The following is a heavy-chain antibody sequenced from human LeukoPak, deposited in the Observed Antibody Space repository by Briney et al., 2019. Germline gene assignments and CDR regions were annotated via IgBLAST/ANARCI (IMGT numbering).Heavy chain of an antibody. Sequence: SETLSLTCTVSGGSISSCYWSWIRQPPGRGLEWIGYIYYSGSTNYNPSLKSRVTISVDTSKNQFSLKLSSVTTADTAVYYCARGYSSSWIDYWGQGTLVTVSS. CDR3: ARGYSSSWIDY. CDR1: GGSISSCY. J-gene: IGHJ4*02. V-gene: IGHV4-59*08. CDR2: IYYSGST. D-gene: IGHD6-13*01.